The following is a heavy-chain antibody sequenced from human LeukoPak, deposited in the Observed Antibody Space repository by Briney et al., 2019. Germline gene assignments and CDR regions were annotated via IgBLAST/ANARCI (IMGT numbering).Heavy chain of an antibody. CDR1: GYTFTSYY. D-gene: IGHD3-10*01. J-gene: IGHJ4*02. V-gene: IGHV1-46*01. CDR2: INPSGGST. CDR3: ARDWMVRGFIDY. Sequence: ASVKVSCKASGYTFTSYYMHWVRQAPGQGLEWMGIINPSGGSTSYAQKFQGRVTMTRDMSTSTVYMELSSLRSEDTAVYYCARDWMVRGFIDYWGQGTLVTVSS.